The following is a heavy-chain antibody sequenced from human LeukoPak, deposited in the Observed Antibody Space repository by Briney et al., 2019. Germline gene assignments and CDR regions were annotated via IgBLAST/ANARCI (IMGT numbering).Heavy chain of an antibody. CDR3: AKDTGYSSSHGAFDI. J-gene: IGHJ3*02. D-gene: IGHD6-13*01. CDR2: ISYDGSNK. Sequence: PGGSLRLSCAASGFTFSSYGMRWVRQAPGKGLEWVAVISYDGSNKYYADSVKGRFTISRDNSKNTLYLQMNSLRAEDTAVYYCAKDTGYSSSHGAFDIWGQGTMVTVSS. V-gene: IGHV3-30*18. CDR1: GFTFSSYG.